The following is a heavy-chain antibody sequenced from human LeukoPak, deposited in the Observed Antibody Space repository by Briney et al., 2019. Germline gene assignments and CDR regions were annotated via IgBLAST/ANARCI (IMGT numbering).Heavy chain of an antibody. Sequence: PGGSLRLSSAASGVTFSSYAMSWARQAPGMGLEWVAIISYDGSNTFYGDSVKGRFTISRDNSKKTLYLQMNSLRTEDTAVYYCARDQTAVTGVWGTIDYWGQGTLVTVSS. CDR2: ISYDGSNT. D-gene: IGHD2-8*02. V-gene: IGHV3-30*03. J-gene: IGHJ4*02. CDR3: ARDQTAVTGVWGTIDY. CDR1: GVTFSSYA.